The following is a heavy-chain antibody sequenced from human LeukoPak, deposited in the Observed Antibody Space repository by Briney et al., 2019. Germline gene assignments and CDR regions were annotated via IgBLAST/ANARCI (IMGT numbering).Heavy chain of an antibody. CDR3: ARDLYSSAWYMDS. Sequence: ASVKVSCKASGYTFASYGISWVRQAPGQGLEWMGWISAYNGNTNYAQNFQGRVSMTTDTPTSTAYMELRSLTSNDTAVYSCARDLYSSAWYMDSWGQGTLATVSS. J-gene: IGHJ4*02. CDR1: GYTFASYG. D-gene: IGHD6-19*01. V-gene: IGHV1-18*01. CDR2: ISAYNGNT.